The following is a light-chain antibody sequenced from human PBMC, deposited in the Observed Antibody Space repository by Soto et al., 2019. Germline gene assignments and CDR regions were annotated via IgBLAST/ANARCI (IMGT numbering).Light chain of an antibody. CDR1: QGISSW. J-gene: IGKJ1*01. CDR3: QQYNSYPWT. CDR2: KAS. V-gene: IGKV1-5*03. Sequence: DIQMTQSPSTLSASVGDRVTITCRASQGISSWLAWYQQKPGKAPKLLIYKASSLESGVPSRFSGSGSGTEFTLTIRSLQPDDFATYYCQQYNSYPWTFGQGTKVEIK.